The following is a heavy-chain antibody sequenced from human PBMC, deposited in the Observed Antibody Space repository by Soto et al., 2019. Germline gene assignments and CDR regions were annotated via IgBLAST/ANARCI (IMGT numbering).Heavy chain of an antibody. D-gene: IGHD3-22*01. CDR1: GVSITSGSYY. CDR2: RYYSGNT. V-gene: IGHV4-30-4*01. CDR3: ARGGYDTSGQTFIGWGPDC. J-gene: IGHJ4*02. Sequence: HVQLQESGPGPVTPSQTLSLSCTVSGVSITSGSYYWTWVRQSPGKGLDWIGYRYYSGNTYYNPSLNGRDTISVDTSNNQFALKWTSVTAADTAVYYCARGGYDTSGQTFIGWGPDCWGQGTLVTVSS.